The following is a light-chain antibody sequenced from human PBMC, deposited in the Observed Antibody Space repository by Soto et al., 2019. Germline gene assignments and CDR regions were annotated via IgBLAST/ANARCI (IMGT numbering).Light chain of an antibody. CDR2: GTS. J-gene: IGKJ1*01. Sequence: DIQLTQSPSSLSASVGDRVTITCRASQSISNSLNWYQQKPGKAPNLLIYGTSDLQSGVPSRFSGSASGTEFTLTISSLQRADFATYYCQQSHSSSWTFGQGTKVEIK. CDR1: QSISNS. CDR3: QQSHSSSWT. V-gene: IGKV1-39*01.